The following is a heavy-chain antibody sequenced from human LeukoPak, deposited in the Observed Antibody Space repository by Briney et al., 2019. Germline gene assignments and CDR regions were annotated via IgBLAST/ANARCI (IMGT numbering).Heavy chain of an antibody. J-gene: IGHJ4*02. CDR2: INSDGSST. V-gene: IGHV3-74*01. Sequence: GGSLRLSCAASGFTFSSYWMHWVRQAPGKGLVWVSRINSDGSSTSYADSVKGRFTISRDNAKNTLYLQMNSLRAEDTAVYYCARGWYSSGPPGYWGQGTLVTVSS. CDR3: ARGWYSSGPPGY. CDR1: GFTFSSYW. D-gene: IGHD6-25*01.